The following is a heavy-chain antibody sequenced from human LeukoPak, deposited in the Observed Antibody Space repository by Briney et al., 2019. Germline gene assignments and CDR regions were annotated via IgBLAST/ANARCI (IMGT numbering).Heavy chain of an antibody. J-gene: IGHJ4*02. V-gene: IGHV4-34*01. D-gene: IGHD1-26*01. Sequence: KPSETLSLTCAVYGGSFSGYYWSWIRQPPGKGLEWIREINHSGSTNYNPSLKSRVTISVDTSKNQFSLKLSSVTAADTAVYYCARDRRVGATEFDYWGQGTLVTVSS. CDR1: GGSFSGYY. CDR3: ARDRRVGATEFDY. CDR2: INHSGST.